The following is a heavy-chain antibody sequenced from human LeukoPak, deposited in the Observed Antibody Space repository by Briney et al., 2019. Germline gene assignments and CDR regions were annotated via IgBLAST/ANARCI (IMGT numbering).Heavy chain of an antibody. V-gene: IGHV4-59*12. D-gene: IGHD6-6*01. CDR1: GGSISSYY. CDR2: IYYSGST. J-gene: IGHJ6*02. Sequence: SETLSLTCTVSGGSISSYYWSWIRQPPGKGLEWIGYIYYSGSTNYNPSLKSRVTISVDTSKNQFSLKLSSVTAADTAVYYCARELAYYYGMDVWGQGTTVTVSS. CDR3: ARELAYYYGMDV.